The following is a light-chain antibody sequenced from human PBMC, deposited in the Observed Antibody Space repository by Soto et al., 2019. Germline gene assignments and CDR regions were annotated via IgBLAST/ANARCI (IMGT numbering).Light chain of an antibody. V-gene: IGKV3-20*01. Sequence: EIGLTQSPGTLSLSPGERATLSCRASQSLGNTYLAWYQRKPRQAPRLLIYDASSRATDIPDRFSGSGAGTDFTLTISRLEPEDSAVYYCQQYGTLITFGQGTRLDIK. CDR3: QQYGTLIT. CDR2: DAS. CDR1: QSLGNTY. J-gene: IGKJ5*01.